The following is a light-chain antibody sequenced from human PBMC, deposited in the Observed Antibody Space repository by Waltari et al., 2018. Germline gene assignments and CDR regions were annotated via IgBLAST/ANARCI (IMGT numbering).Light chain of an antibody. CDR2: GAS. CDR1: QSVRSNY. V-gene: IGKV3-20*01. J-gene: IGKJ2*01. Sequence: EIVLTQSPDTLSLSPGERATLSCRASQSVRSNYLAWYQQKPGQAPRLLIYGASSRATGIPDRFSGSGSGTDFTLTISRLEPEDFAVFYCQQYGTSPYTFGQGTKLDIK. CDR3: QQYGTSPYT.